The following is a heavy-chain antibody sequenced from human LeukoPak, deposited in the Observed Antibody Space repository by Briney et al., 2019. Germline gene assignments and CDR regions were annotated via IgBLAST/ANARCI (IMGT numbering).Heavy chain of an antibody. J-gene: IGHJ4*02. Sequence: PGGSLRLSCAVSGVTFSGYNMNWVRQAPGKGLEWIAYISSTSVIYYADSLKGRFTISRDNAKNSLYLQMNSLRVDDTAVYYCAREGDGGNSGFAYWGQGTLVTVSS. V-gene: IGHV3-48*01. CDR2: ISSTSVI. CDR3: AREGDGGNSGFAY. D-gene: IGHD4-23*01. CDR1: GVTFSGYN.